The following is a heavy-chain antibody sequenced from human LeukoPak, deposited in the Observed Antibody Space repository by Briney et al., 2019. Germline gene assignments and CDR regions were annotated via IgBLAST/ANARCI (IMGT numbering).Heavy chain of an antibody. V-gene: IGHV3-30*18. CDR1: GFTISSYG. CDR2: ISYDGNNK. Sequence: PGGSLILSCAASGFTISSYGMHWVRQAPGKGLEWVAVISYDGNNKYYADSVKGRFTISRDNSKDTLFLQMSSLRPEDTAVYYCAKDRAIQTNYYFYYGMDVWGQGTTVTVSS. J-gene: IGHJ6*02. CDR3: AKDRAIQTNYYFYYGMDV.